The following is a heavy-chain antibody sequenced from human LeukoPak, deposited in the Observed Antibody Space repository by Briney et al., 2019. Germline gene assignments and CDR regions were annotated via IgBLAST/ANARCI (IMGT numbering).Heavy chain of an antibody. CDR2: IKQDGSEK. V-gene: IGHV3-7*01. D-gene: IGHD1-26*01. CDR3: ARDGGSGDAFDI. Sequence: GGSLRLSCEGSGFTFSSYWIRWVRQPPGKGLGWVANIKQDGSEKYYVGSVKGRFTISRDNSKNTLYLQMNSLRAEDTAVYYCARDGGSGDAFDIWGQGTMVAVSS. CDR1: GFTFSSYW. J-gene: IGHJ3*02.